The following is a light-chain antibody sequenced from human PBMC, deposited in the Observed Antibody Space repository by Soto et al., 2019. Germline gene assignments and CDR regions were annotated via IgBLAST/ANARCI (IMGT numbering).Light chain of an antibody. Sequence: EIVMTQSPATLSVSAGERVTLSCRASQSVSSNLAWYQQKPGQAPRLLIYGASTRATGIPARFSGSGSGRDFTLTISSLQSEDFAVYYCQQYNNWPPLTVGGGTKVEIK. CDR1: QSVSSN. V-gene: IGKV3D-15*01. J-gene: IGKJ4*01. CDR3: QQYNNWPPLT. CDR2: GAS.